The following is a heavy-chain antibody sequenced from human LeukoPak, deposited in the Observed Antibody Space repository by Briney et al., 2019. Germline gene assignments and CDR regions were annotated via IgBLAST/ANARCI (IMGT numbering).Heavy chain of an antibody. D-gene: IGHD6-13*01. J-gene: IGHJ3*02. CDR2: ISAYNGNT. Sequence: ASVTVSCKASGYTFTSYGISWVRQAPGQGLEWMGWISAYNGNTNYAQKLQGRVTMTTDTSTSTAYMELRSLRSDDTAVYYCAGTLTAADSTFDIWGQGTMVTVSS. CDR1: GYTFTSYG. V-gene: IGHV1-18*01. CDR3: AGTLTAADSTFDI.